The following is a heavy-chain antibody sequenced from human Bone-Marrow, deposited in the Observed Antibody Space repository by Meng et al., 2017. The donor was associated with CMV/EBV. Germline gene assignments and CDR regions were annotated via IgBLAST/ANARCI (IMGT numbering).Heavy chain of an antibody. D-gene: IGHD2-8*01. CDR2: ISSSVSTI. CDR3: AKDLGYAYYYGMDV. J-gene: IGHJ6*02. V-gene: IGHV3-48*03. CDR1: GFSFSSYE. Sequence: GESLKISCAASGFSFSSYEMNWVRQAPGRGLEWVAYISSSVSTIYYVDSVKGRFTISRDNSKNTLYLQMNSLRAEDTAVYYCAKDLGYAYYYGMDVWGQGTTVTVSS.